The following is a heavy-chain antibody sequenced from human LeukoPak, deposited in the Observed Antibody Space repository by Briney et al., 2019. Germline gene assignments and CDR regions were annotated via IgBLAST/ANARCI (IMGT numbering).Heavy chain of an antibody. CDR3: ASSGTYDSSGYDY. J-gene: IGHJ4*02. CDR2: ISSSSSYI. CDR1: GFTFSSYS. V-gene: IGHV3-21*01. D-gene: IGHD3-22*01. Sequence: GGSLRLSCAASGFTFSSYSMNWVRQAPGKGLEWVSSISSSSSYIYYADSVKGRFTIPRDNAKNSLYLQMNSLRAEDTAVYYCASSGTYDSSGYDYWGQGTLVTVSS.